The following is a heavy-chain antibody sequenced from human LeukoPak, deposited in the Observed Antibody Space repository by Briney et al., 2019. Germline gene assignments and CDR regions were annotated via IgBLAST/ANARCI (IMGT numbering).Heavy chain of an antibody. D-gene: IGHD5-18*01. CDR1: GFTFSSYS. CDR2: IRSKANSYAT. Sequence: GGSLRLSCAASGFTFSSYSMNWVRQAPGKGLEWVGRIRSKANSYATAYAASVKGRFTISRDDSKNTAYLQMNSLKTEDTAVYYCTRRLYRGYGDVWFDPWGQGTLVTVSS. CDR3: TRRLYRGYGDVWFDP. J-gene: IGHJ5*02. V-gene: IGHV3-73*01.